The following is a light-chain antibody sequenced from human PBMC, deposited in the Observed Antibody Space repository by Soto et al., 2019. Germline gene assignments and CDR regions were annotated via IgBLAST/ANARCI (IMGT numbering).Light chain of an antibody. CDR2: KAS. CDR1: HSVSSW. Sequence: TESPCTLSLSPGERATLSCSASHSVSSWLAWYQQKPGKAPKLLIYKASSLESGVPSRFSGSGSGTEFTLTISSLQPDDFATYYCQQYNSYEWTFGQGTKVDI. J-gene: IGKJ1*01. CDR3: QQYNSYEWT. V-gene: IGKV1-5*03.